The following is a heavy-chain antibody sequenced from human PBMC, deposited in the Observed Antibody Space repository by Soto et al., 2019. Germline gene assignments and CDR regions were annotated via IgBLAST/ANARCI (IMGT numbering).Heavy chain of an antibody. CDR3: ARMGDVPYYYYGLDV. Sequence: QVQLVQSGAEVKKPGASVKVSCKASGYSFTRCGISWVRQAPGQGLEWMGWISGYNANTNYPENLQGRVTMTTDTSMSTAYMEVRNLISDDTAVYYCARMGDVPYYYYGLDVWGQGTTVTVSS. J-gene: IGHJ6*02. CDR1: GYSFTRCG. D-gene: IGHD3-16*01. CDR2: ISGYNANT. V-gene: IGHV1-18*01.